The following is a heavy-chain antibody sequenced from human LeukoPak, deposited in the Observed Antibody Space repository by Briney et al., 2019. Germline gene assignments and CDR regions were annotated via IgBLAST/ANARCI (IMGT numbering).Heavy chain of an antibody. J-gene: IGHJ4*02. Sequence: GGSLRLSCVASGFSFNDYWMSWVRQAPGKGLEWVANIKQDGIDKQYVASIKGRFTISRDNAKNTLYLQMDSLRVEDTAIYYCARFSRVQASFWGQGTLVTVSS. CDR1: GFSFNDYW. V-gene: IGHV3-7*01. CDR2: IKQDGIDK. D-gene: IGHD4/OR15-4a*01. CDR3: ARFSRVQASF.